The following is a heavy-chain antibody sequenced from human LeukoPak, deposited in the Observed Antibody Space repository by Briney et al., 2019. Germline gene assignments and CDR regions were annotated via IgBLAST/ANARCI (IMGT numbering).Heavy chain of an antibody. Sequence: GGSLRLSCAASGFTFSGYAMHWVRQVPGTGLEWISVTSYDESNKYYADSVKGRFTISRDNSRNMLYLQMNSLRAEDTAVYYCARTGTDAFDIWGQGTMVTVSS. CDR2: TSYDESNK. CDR3: ARTGTDAFDI. D-gene: IGHD3-10*02. V-gene: IGHV3-30-3*01. CDR1: GFTFSGYA. J-gene: IGHJ3*02.